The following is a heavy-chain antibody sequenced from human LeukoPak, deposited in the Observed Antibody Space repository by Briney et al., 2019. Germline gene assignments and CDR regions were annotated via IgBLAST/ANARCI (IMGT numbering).Heavy chain of an antibody. CDR3: ARDSLEVAGKRFGYYFDY. Sequence: GASVKVSCKASGYTFTSYDINWVRQATGQGLEWMGWMNPNSGNTGYAQKFQGRVTMIRNTSISTAYMELSSLRAEDTAVYYCARDSLEVAGKRFGYYFDYWGQGTLVTVSS. D-gene: IGHD6-19*01. CDR2: MNPNSGNT. J-gene: IGHJ4*02. CDR1: GYTFTSYD. V-gene: IGHV1-8*01.